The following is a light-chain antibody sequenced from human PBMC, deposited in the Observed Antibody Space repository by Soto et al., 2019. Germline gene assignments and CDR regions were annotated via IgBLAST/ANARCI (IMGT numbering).Light chain of an antibody. CDR1: QGISSN. Sequence: QLTQTPSSLSASVGDRVTITCRASQGISSNLAWYQQKPGRAPKLLIFGASTLQSGVPSGFSGSGSGTDFTLTISSLQPEDFATYFCQKLNAYPLWTFGHGTKADI. V-gene: IGKV1-9*01. CDR3: QKLNAYPLWT. CDR2: GAS. J-gene: IGKJ1*01.